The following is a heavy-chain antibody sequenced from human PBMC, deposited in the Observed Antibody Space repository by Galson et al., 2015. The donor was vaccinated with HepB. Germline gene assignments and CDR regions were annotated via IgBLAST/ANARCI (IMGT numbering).Heavy chain of an antibody. D-gene: IGHD4-17*01. Sequence: SVKVSCKASGGTFSSYAISWVRQAPGQGLEWMGGIIPIFGIANYAQKFQGRVTITADESTSTAYMELSSLRSEDTAVYYCARAGTTAYAPGAFEIWGQGTMVTVSS. CDR3: ARAGTTAYAPGAFEI. V-gene: IGHV1-69*13. CDR2: IIPIFGIA. J-gene: IGHJ3*02. CDR1: GGTFSSYA.